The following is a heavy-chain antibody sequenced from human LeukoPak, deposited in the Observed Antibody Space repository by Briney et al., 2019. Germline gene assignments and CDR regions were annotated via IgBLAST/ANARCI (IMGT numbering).Heavy chain of an antibody. V-gene: IGHV4-59*01. Sequence: SETLSLTCTVSGGSISSYYWSWIRQPPGKGLEWIGYIYYSGSTNYNPSLKSRVTISVDTSKNQFSLKLSSVTAEDTAVYYCAKDLQQWLASYHYYYGMDVWGQGTTVTVSS. J-gene: IGHJ6*02. CDR2: IYYSGST. D-gene: IGHD6-19*01. CDR1: GGSISSYY. CDR3: AKDLQQWLASYHYYYGMDV.